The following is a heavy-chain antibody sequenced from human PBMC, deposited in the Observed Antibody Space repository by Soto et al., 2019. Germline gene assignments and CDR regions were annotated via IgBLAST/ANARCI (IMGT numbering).Heavy chain of an antibody. CDR1: GLTFSASA. D-gene: IGHD2-21*01. J-gene: IGHJ4*02. V-gene: IGHV3-73*02. Sequence: EVQLVESGGGLVQPGGSLKLSCAASGLTFSASAMHWVRQAPGKGLEWVGRIRNKVDSYRTVYAAPVKGRFTISRDDSKNMAYLQMNSLATEDTAVYYCCRHDPRWGSCDYWGQGTRGHRLL. CDR2: IRNKVDSYRT. CDR3: CRHDPRWGSCDY.